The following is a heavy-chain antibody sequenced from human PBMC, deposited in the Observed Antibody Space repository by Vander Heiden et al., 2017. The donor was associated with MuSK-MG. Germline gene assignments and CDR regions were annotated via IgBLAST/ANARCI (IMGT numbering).Heavy chain of an antibody. CDR3: AREEFSEKYDWFDP. Sequence: FTISTDNSKNTLYLQMNSLRAEDTAVYYCAREEFSEKYDWFDPWCQGTLVTVSS. J-gene: IGHJ5*02. V-gene: IGHV3-30*07. D-gene: IGHD2-2*01.